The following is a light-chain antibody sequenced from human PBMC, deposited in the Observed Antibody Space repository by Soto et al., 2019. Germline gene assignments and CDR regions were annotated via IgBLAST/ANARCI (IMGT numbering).Light chain of an antibody. CDR1: SGSVSTTYS. Sequence: QTVVTQEPSFSVSPGKTVTLTCGLSSGSVSTTYSPSWYQQTPGQAPRTLIYNTNTRSSGVPDRFSGSILGNKAALTITGAQADDESDYYCVLYLYDGTLVFGGGTKLTVL. V-gene: IGLV8-61*01. CDR3: VLYLYDGTLV. J-gene: IGLJ3*02. CDR2: NTN.